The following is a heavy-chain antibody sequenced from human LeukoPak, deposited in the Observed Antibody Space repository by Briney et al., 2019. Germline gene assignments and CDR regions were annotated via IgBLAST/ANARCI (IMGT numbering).Heavy chain of an antibody. CDR1: GYTFTSYY. CDR2: INPSGGST. CDR3: VRGASSIAALNPFWYFDL. J-gene: IGHJ2*01. V-gene: IGHV1-46*01. D-gene: IGHD6-6*01. Sequence: ASVKVSCKASGYTFTSYYMHWVRQAPCQGLEWMGIINPSGGSTSYAQKFQGRVTMTRDTSTNTVYMELSSLRSEDTAVFYCVRGASSIAALNPFWYFDLWGRGTLVTVSS.